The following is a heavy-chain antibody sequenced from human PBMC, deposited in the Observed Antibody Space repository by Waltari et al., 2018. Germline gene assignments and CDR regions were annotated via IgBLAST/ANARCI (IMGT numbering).Heavy chain of an antibody. Sequence: EVQLVESGGGLVQPGGSLSLSCAASGFTFSSYRMNWVRQAPGKGLEWVSYISSSSSTIYYADSVKGRFTISRDNAKNSLYLQMNSLRAEDTAVYYCARAYYYDSINWFDPWGQGTLVTVSS. D-gene: IGHD3-22*01. J-gene: IGHJ5*02. CDR2: ISSSSSTI. CDR1: GFTFSSYR. CDR3: ARAYYYDSINWFDP. V-gene: IGHV3-48*04.